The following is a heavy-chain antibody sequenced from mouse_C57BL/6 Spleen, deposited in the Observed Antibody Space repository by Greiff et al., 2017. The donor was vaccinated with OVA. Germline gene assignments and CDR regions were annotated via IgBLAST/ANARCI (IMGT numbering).Heavy chain of an antibody. CDR3: ARPYYGSIYVDY. CDR2: ISSGSSTI. CDR1: GFTFSDYG. V-gene: IGHV5-17*01. Sequence: DVKLVESGGGLVKPGGSLKLSCAASGFTFSDYGMHWVRQAPEKGLEWVAYISSGSSTIYYADTVKGRFTISRDNAKNTLFLQMTSLRSEDTAIYYCARPYYGSIYVDYWGQGTTLTVSS. J-gene: IGHJ2*01. D-gene: IGHD1-1*01.